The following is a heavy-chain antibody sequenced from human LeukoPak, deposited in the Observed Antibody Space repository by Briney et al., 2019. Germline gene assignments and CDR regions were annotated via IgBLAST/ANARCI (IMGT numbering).Heavy chain of an antibody. J-gene: IGHJ4*02. V-gene: IGHV1-2*02. CDR2: INPNSGGT. CDR1: GYTFTGYY. CDR3: AREGRNGI. Sequence: ASVKVSCKASGYTFTGYYMHWVRQAPGQGLEWMGWINPNSGGTNYAQKFQGRVTMTRDMSTSTVYMELSSLRSEDTAVYYCAREGRNGIWGQGTLVTVSS. D-gene: IGHD1-1*01.